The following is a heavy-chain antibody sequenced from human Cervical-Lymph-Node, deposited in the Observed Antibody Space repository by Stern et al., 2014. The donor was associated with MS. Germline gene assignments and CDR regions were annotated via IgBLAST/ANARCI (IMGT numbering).Heavy chain of an antibody. CDR3: ARDLSD. CDR2: AYYSGDT. D-gene: IGHD2/OR15-2a*01. V-gene: IGHV4-59*01. Sequence: QVQLQESSPGLVKPSETLSLTCTVSGVSISSYYWNWIRQSPGKGLEWIGSAYYSGDTNYNAPLKSRGTILVDTSNNKFSLNLHSVTAADTAVYYCARDLSDWGQGTLVTVSS. CDR1: GVSISSYY. J-gene: IGHJ4*02.